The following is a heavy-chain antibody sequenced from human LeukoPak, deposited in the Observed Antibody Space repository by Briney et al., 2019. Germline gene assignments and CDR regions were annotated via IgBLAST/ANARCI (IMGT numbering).Heavy chain of an antibody. CDR3: ARGLKKAAGIVGHYYYYYMDV. Sequence: PSETLSLTCTVSGGSISSGSYYWSWIRQPAGKGLEWIGRIYTTGSTNYNPSLKSRVTISVDTSKNQFSLKLSSVTAADTAVYYCARGLKKAAGIVGHYYYYYMDVWGKGTTVTVSS. CDR2: IYTTGST. D-gene: IGHD6-13*01. J-gene: IGHJ6*03. CDR1: GGSISSGSYY. V-gene: IGHV4-61*02.